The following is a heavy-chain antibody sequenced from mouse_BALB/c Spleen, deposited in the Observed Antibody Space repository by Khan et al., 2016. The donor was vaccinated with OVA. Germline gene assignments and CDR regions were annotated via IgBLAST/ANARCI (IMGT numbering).Heavy chain of an antibody. J-gene: IGHJ3*01. Sequence: VQLQQSGTVLARPGTSVQMSCKASGYTFTSYWMHWVKQRPVQGLEWIGAIYPGNSDTSYNQKFKGQAKLTAVTSTCTAFIDISSLTNEDAAVYYSTRFGYLFAYWGQGTLVTVSA. CDR1: GYTFTSYW. D-gene: IGHD2-2*01. CDR2: IYPGNSDT. V-gene: IGHV1-5*01. CDR3: TRFGYLFAY.